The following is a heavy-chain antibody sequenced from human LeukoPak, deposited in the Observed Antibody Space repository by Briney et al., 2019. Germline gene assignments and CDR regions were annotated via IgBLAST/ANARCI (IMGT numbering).Heavy chain of an antibody. CDR1: GFTFSSYA. V-gene: IGHV3-23*01. Sequence: GGSLRLSCAASGFTFSSYAMSWVRQAPGKGLEWVSAISGSGGSTYCADSVKGRFTISRDNSKNTLYLQMNSLRAEDTAVYYCAKDFAVTDAFDIWGQGTMVTVSS. D-gene: IGHD4-17*01. J-gene: IGHJ3*02. CDR3: AKDFAVTDAFDI. CDR2: ISGSGGST.